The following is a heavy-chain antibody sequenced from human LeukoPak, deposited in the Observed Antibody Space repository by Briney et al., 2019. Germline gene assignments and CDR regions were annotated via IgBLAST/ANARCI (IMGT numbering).Heavy chain of an antibody. Sequence: PGGSLRLSCAASGFTSSSYAMTWVRQAPGRGLEWVSGISDSGGGSYYADSVKGRFTISRENSKSMLYLQMNSLRADDTAVYYCAKHSGTRGWYNDYWGQGTLVTVSS. CDR2: ISDSGGGS. V-gene: IGHV3-23*01. CDR1: GFTSSSYA. D-gene: IGHD6-19*01. CDR3: AKHSGTRGWYNDY. J-gene: IGHJ4*02.